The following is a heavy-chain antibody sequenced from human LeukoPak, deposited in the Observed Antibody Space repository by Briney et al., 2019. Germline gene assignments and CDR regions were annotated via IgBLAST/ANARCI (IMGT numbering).Heavy chain of an antibody. J-gene: IGHJ4*02. V-gene: IGHV3-7*03. CDR1: GFKFDDYW. Sequence: PGGSLRLSCAASGFKFDDYWMNWVRRAPGKGLEWVANIKKDGSEKYYVDSVKGRFAISRDNARNFLYPQMNSLRAEDTAVYYCARAGTSIRGIKVYWGQGTLVTVSS. D-gene: IGHD3-10*01. CDR2: IKKDGSEK. CDR3: ARAGTSIRGIKVY.